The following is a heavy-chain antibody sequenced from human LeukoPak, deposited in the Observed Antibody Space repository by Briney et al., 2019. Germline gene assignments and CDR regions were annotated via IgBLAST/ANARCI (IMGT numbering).Heavy chain of an antibody. CDR3: AKVYDILTGYYLSEY. D-gene: IGHD3-9*01. V-gene: IGHV3-23*01. Sequence: GASLRLSCAASGFTFGSYAMSWVRQAPGKGLEWVSAISGSGGSTYYADSVKGRFTISRDNSKNTLYLQMNSLRAEDTAVYYCAKVYDILTGYYLSEYWGQGTLVTVSS. J-gene: IGHJ4*02. CDR1: GFTFGSYA. CDR2: ISGSGGST.